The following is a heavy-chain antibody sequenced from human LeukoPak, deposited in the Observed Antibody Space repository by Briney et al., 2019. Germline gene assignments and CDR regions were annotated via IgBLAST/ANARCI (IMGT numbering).Heavy chain of an antibody. V-gene: IGHV3-21*01. CDR1: GFTFSSYS. CDR2: ISSSSSYI. Sequence: GGSLRLSCAASGFTFSSYSMNWVRQDPGKGLEWVSSISSSSSYIYYADSVEGRFTISRDNAKNSLYLQMNSLRAEDTAVYYCARDWGGSGSYDWGQGTLVTVSS. J-gene: IGHJ4*02. CDR3: ARDWGGSGSYD. D-gene: IGHD3-10*01.